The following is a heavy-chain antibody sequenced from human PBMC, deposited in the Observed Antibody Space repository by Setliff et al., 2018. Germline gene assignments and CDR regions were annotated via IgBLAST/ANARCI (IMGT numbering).Heavy chain of an antibody. CDR1: GYTFTRHY. V-gene: IGHV1-46*01. CDR2: INPSSGRT. D-gene: IGHD3-22*01. Sequence: GASVKVSCKASGYTFTRHYMHWVRQAPGLGLEWMGTINPSSGRTSYAQKFQGRVTMTRDTSTSTVYMDMSSLRSEDTAVYYCARDVFPYHYEGAFDIWGQGTMVTVSS. CDR3: ARDVFPYHYEGAFDI. J-gene: IGHJ3*02.